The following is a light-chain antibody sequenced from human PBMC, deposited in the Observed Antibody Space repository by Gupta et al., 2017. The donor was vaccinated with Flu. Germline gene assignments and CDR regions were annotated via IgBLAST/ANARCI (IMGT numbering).Light chain of an antibody. Sequence: DIQMTQSPSSVSASVVDRVTITCRASQHIGTWVAWYQQKPGKAPKLLIYAASSLQSGVPSRFSGSGSGTDFSLTISSLQPEDFATYYCQQGHSFPSITFGQGTRLEIK. CDR2: AAS. CDR1: QHIGTW. J-gene: IGKJ5*01. CDR3: QQGHSFPSIT. V-gene: IGKV1-12*02.